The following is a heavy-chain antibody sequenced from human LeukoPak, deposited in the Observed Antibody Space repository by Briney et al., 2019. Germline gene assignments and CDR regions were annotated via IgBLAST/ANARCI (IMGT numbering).Heavy chain of an antibody. CDR3: AKGGTYGGGADY. V-gene: IGHV4-38-2*02. J-gene: IGHJ4*02. CDR1: GYSISSGYY. D-gene: IGHD1-26*01. CDR2: IYHSGST. Sequence: SETLSLTCTVSGYSISSGYYWGWIRQPPGKGLEWIGNIYHSGSTYYNPSLKSRVTISVDTSNNQVSLRLSSVTAADTAVYYCAKGGTYGGGADYWGQGTLVTVSS.